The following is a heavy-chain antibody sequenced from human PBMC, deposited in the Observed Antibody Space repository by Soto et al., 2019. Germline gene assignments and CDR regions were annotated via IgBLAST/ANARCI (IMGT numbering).Heavy chain of an antibody. CDR1: GGSINSGGFY. V-gene: IGHV4-31*03. D-gene: IGHD1-1*01. CDR3: ARDKVLYYFDY. J-gene: IGHJ4*02. CDR2: IYYSGNT. Sequence: SETLSLTCTVSGGSINSGGFYWSWIRQHPGKGLEWIGYIYYSGNTYYNPSLKSRVTMSVDTSKNQFSLKLSSVTAADTAVYYCARDKVLYYFDYWGQGTLVTVSS.